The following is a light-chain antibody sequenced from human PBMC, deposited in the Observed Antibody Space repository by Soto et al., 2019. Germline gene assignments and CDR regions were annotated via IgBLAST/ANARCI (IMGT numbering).Light chain of an antibody. CDR2: RAP. Sequence: IMMTQSPATLSVSLGERATLSFRGGQTIYSNVAWYQQRPGQAPRLLIYRAPTRATGVPARFSGSGSGTEFTLTISSLQYEYFAIDYCQQYQNLWTFGQGTKVDIK. CDR3: QQYQNLWT. CDR1: QTIYSN. V-gene: IGKV3-15*01. J-gene: IGKJ1*01.